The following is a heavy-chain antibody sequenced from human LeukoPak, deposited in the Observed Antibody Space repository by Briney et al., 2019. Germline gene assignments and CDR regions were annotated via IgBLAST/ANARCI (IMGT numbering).Heavy chain of an antibody. D-gene: IGHD6-13*01. Sequence: PSQTLSLTCAVSGGSISSGGYSWSWIRQPPGKGLEWIGYIYHSGSTYYNPSLKSRVTISVDRSKNQFSLKLSSVTAADTAVYYCASITIAAAGGSDYWGQGTLVTVSP. CDR2: IYHSGST. V-gene: IGHV4-30-2*01. CDR1: GGSISSGGYS. CDR3: ASITIAAAGGSDY. J-gene: IGHJ4*02.